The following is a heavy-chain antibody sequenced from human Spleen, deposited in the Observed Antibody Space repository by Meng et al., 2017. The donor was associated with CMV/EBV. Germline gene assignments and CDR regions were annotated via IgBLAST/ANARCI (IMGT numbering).Heavy chain of an antibody. J-gene: IGHJ3*02. CDR2: IYPGDSDT. V-gene: IGHV5-51*01. D-gene: IGHD6-13*01. CDR1: GYSFTSYW. CDR3: ARQSSYSSSWYAQIGAFDI. Sequence: GGSLRLSCKGSGYSFTSYWIGWVRQMPGKGLEWMGIIYPGDSDTRYSPSFQGQVTISADKSSSTAYLQWSSLKASDTAMYYCARQSSYSSSWYAQIGAFDIWGQGTMVTVSS.